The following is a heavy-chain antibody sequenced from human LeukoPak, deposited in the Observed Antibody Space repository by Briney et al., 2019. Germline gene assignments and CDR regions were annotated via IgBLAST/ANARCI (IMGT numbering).Heavy chain of an antibody. J-gene: IGHJ5*01. D-gene: IGHD3/OR15-3a*01. Sequence: SVKVSCKASGYTFTSYGISWVRQAPGQGLEWIGTIIPTLGIALYAQRFKGRVTITADKSTSTAYMELSRLTFEDTAVYFCARDLVCTVNCKDSWGQGTLVTVSS. CDR1: GYTFTSYG. V-gene: IGHV1-69*04. CDR2: IIPTLGIA. CDR3: ARDLVCTVNCKDS.